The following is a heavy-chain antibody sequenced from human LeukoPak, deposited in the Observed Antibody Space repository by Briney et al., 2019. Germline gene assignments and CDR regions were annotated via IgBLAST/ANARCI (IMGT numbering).Heavy chain of an antibody. CDR1: GGSISSYY. Sequence: PSETLSLTCTVSGGSISSYYWSWIRQPPGKGLEWIGSIYYSGSTNYNPSLKSRVTISVDTSKNQFSLKLSSVTAADTAVYYCARDSPYSSSWPYYYYYMDVWGKGTTVTVSS. D-gene: IGHD6-13*01. CDR2: IYYSGST. V-gene: IGHV4-59*01. J-gene: IGHJ6*03. CDR3: ARDSPYSSSWPYYYYYMDV.